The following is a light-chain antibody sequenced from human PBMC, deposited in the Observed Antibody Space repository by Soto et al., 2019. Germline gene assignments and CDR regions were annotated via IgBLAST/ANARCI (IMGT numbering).Light chain of an antibody. Sequence: DIQVTQSPSTLSASVGDRVIIACRASQTADKWVAWYQQKPGKSPNVLIYDASRLESVVPSRFSGSGSGTLFTLTISNLQPDDFATYYCQRYNDYPYTFGQGTKVEI. J-gene: IGKJ2*01. V-gene: IGKV1-5*01. CDR1: QTADKW. CDR2: DAS. CDR3: QRYNDYPYT.